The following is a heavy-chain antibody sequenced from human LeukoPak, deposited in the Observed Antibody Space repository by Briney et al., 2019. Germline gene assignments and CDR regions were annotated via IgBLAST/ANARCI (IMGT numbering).Heavy chain of an antibody. CDR2: INLSGGST. V-gene: IGHV1-46*01. Sequence: GASVKVSCKASGYNFRSYYVHWVRQAPGQGLEWLGVINLSGGSTAYAQNFQGRVTMTRDTSTRTVYMEVSSLRSEDTAVYYCGREAGYDFWSGLDYWGQGTLVTVSS. D-gene: IGHD3-3*01. J-gene: IGHJ4*02. CDR3: GREAGYDFWSGLDY. CDR1: GYNFRSYY.